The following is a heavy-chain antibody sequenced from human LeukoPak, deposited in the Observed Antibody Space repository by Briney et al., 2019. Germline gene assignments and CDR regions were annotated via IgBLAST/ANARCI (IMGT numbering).Heavy chain of an antibody. D-gene: IGHD3-10*01. V-gene: IGHV3-53*01. CDR3: ASGSGSYCTPYYYMDV. CDR1: GFTASSNY. CDR2: IYSGGST. J-gene: IGHJ6*03. Sequence: GGSLRLSCVASGFTASSNYMSWVRQAPGKGLEWVSVIYSGGSTYYADSVKGRFTISRDNSKNTLYLQMNSLRAEDTAVYYCASGSGSYCTPYYYMDVWGTGTTVTVSS.